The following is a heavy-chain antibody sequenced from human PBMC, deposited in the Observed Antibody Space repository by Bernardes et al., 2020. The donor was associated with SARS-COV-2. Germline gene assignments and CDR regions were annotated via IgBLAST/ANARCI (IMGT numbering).Heavy chain of an antibody. CDR3: ARRYYYDSNAFYANWFDP. Sequence: ASVKVSCKASGYTFAGYYIHWVRQAPGQGLEWMGWINPNSGGTNSAQKFQGRVIMTRDTSISTAYLELRRLRSDDTAVYYCARRYYYDSNAFYANWFDPWGQGTLVTVPS. V-gene: IGHV1-2*02. CDR2: INPNSGGT. J-gene: IGHJ5*02. D-gene: IGHD3-22*01. CDR1: GYTFAGYY.